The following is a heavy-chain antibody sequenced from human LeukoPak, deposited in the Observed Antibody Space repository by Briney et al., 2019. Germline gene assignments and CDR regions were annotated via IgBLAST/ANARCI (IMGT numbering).Heavy chain of an antibody. D-gene: IGHD4-17*01. CDR1: GYSFSRYW. CDR3: ARLNGDYDGWDP. J-gene: IGHJ5*02. Sequence: HGESLKISCKGSGYSFSRYWIGWVRQMPGKGLEWMGIIYPSDSDTRYSPSFQGQVTISADKSISTAYLQWSSLKASVTAMYYCARLNGDYDGWDPWGQGTLVTVSS. CDR2: IYPSDSDT. V-gene: IGHV5-51*01.